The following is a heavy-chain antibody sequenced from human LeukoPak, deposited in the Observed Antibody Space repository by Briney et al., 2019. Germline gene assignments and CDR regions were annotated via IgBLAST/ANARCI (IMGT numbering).Heavy chain of an antibody. V-gene: IGHV4-59*08. J-gene: IGHJ4*02. CDR1: GGSISSHY. D-gene: IGHD6-19*01. Sequence: SETLSLTCTVSGGSISSHYWSWIRQPPGKGLEWIGYIYYSGSTNYNPSLKSRVTISVDTSKNQFSLKLSSVTAADTAVYYCARHESPYSSVGYWGQGTLVTVSS. CDR2: IYYSGST. CDR3: ARHESPYSSVGY.